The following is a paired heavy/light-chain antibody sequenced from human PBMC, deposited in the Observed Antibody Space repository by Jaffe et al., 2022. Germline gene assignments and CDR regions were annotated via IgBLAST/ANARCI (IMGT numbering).Light chain of an antibody. CDR1: QSVSSN. CDR3: QQYNNWPRRYT. J-gene: IGKJ2*01. CDR2: GAS. Sequence: EIVMTQSPATLSVSPGERATLSCRASQSVSSNLAWYQQKPGQAPRLLIYGASTRATGIPARFSGSGSGTEFTLTISSLQSEDFAVYYCQQYNNWPRRYTFGQGTKLEIK. V-gene: IGKV3-15*01.
Heavy chain of an antibody. J-gene: IGHJ4*02. V-gene: IGHV3-48*01. CDR2: ISSSSSTI. CDR1: GFTFSSYS. D-gene: IGHD3-3*01. Sequence: EVQLVESGGGLVQPGGSLRLSCAASGFTFSSYSMNWVRQAPGKGLEWVSYISSSSSTIYYADSVKGRFTISRDNAKNSLYLQMNSLRAEDTAVYYCAREERLQFESDGWSGGGGTVWLDWGQGTLVTVSS. CDR3: AREERLQFESDGWSGGGGTVWLD.